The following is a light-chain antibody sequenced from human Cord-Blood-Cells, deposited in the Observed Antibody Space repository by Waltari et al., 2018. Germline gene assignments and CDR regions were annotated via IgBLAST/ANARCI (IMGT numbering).Light chain of an antibody. CDR2: EGS. Sequence: QSALTQPASVSGSPGQSLTISCTGTSRDVRRYNLFSWYQQHPGKAPKLMIYEGSKRPSGVSNRFSGSKSGNTASLTISGLQAEDEADYYCCSYAGSSTYVFGTGTKVTVL. CDR1: SRDVRRYNL. J-gene: IGLJ1*01. CDR3: CSYAGSSTYV. V-gene: IGLV2-23*01.